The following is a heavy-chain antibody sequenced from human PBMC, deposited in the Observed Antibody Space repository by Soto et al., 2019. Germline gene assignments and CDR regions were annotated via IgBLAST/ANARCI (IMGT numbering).Heavy chain of an antibody. D-gene: IGHD6-13*01. CDR2: INPSGGST. CDR3: ARVFGIAAAVFGTLGY. CDR1: GYTFTSYY. J-gene: IGHJ4*02. V-gene: IGHV1-46*03. Sequence: QVQLVQSGAEVKKPGASVKVSCKASGYTFTSYYMHWVRQAPGQGLEWMGIINPSGGSTSYAQKFQGRVTMTRDTSTSTVYMELSSLRSEDTAVYYCARVFGIAAAVFGTLGYWGQGTLVTVSS.